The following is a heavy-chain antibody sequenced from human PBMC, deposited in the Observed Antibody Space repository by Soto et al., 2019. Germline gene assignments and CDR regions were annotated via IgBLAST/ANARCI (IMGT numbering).Heavy chain of an antibody. Sequence: GGSLRLSCAASGFSFSSYGMHWVRQAPGKGLEWVAMISYDGTDEYYADSVKGRFTVSRDNAKDSLYLQMNSLRAEDTAVYYCERPTYYYDSSGPTANWGQGTLVTVSS. D-gene: IGHD3-22*01. J-gene: IGHJ4*02. CDR2: ISYDGTDE. V-gene: IGHV3-30*03. CDR3: ERPTYYYDSSGPTAN. CDR1: GFSFSSYG.